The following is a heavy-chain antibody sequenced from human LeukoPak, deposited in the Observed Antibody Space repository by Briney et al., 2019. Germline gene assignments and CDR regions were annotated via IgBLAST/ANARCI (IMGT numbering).Heavy chain of an antibody. J-gene: IGHJ3*02. CDR3: VTEFSGDGFDI. CDR1: GGPISSSSYY. V-gene: IGHV4-39*07. CDR2: IYYSGST. D-gene: IGHD3-10*01. Sequence: PSETLSLTCTVSGGPISSSSYYWGWIRQPPGKGLEWIGSIYYSGSTYYNPSLKSRVTISVDRSKNQFSLKLSSVTAADTAVYYCVTEFSGDGFDIWSQGTMVTVSS.